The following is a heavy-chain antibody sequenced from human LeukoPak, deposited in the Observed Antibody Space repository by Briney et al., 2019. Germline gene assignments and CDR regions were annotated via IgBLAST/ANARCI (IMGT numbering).Heavy chain of an antibody. CDR3: ARLVGYGQVDY. D-gene: IGHD6-13*01. CDR1: GDSVSSNSAS. J-gene: IGHJ4*02. V-gene: IGHV6-1*01. CDR2: TYYRSKWYN. Sequence: SQTLSLTCAISGDSVSSNSASWNWITQSPSRGLEWLGKTYYRSKWYNEYAESVKSRITNNPDTSKNQLSLQLNSVTPEDTAVYYCARLVGYGQVDYWGQGTLVIVSS.